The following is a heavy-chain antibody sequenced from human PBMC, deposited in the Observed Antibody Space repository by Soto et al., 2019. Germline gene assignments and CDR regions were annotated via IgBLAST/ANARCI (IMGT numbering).Heavy chain of an antibody. CDR2: ISAYNGNT. D-gene: IGHD2-15*01. J-gene: IGHJ4*02. Sequence: ASVKVSCKASGYTFTSYGMSWVRQAPGQGLEWMGWISAYNGNTNYAQKLQGRVTMTTDTSTSTAYMELRSLRSDDTAVYYCARTIVVVVAATHFDYWGQGTLVTVSS. V-gene: IGHV1-18*01. CDR1: GYTFTSYG. CDR3: ARTIVVVVAATHFDY.